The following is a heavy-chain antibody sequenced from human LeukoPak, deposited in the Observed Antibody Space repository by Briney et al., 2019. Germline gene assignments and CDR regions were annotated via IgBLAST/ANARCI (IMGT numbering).Heavy chain of an antibody. J-gene: IGHJ1*01. CDR2: IKSKTDGGTT. Sequence: GGSLRLSCAASGFTFSSYSMNWVRQPPGKGLEWVGRIKSKTDGGTTDYAAPVKGRFTISRDDSKNTLYLQMNSLKTEDTAVYYCTTDLRGQKGPKYFQHWGQGTLVTVSS. CDR3: TTDLRGQKGPKYFQH. D-gene: IGHD3-10*01. CDR1: GFTFSSYS. V-gene: IGHV3-15*01.